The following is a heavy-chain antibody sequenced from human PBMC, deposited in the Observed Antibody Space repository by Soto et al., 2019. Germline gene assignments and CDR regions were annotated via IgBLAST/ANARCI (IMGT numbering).Heavy chain of an antibody. CDR2: ILYSGTT. J-gene: IGHJ4*02. Sequence: QVQLQESGPGLVKPSQTLSLTCTVSGGSISSGDYYWSWIRQPPGKGLEWIGYILYSGTTNYNPSLESPLTISVDTSNNPFSLKLTSVTAADTAVYSCARTGAIDYWGRGTLVTVSS. CDR3: ARTGAIDY. CDR1: GGSISSGDYY. D-gene: IGHD2-8*02. V-gene: IGHV4-30-4*01.